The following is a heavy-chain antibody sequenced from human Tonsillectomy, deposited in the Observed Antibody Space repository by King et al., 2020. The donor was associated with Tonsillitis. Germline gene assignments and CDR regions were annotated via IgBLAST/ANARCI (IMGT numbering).Heavy chain of an antibody. CDR1: RFTFSNYA. D-gene: IGHD3-3*01. J-gene: IGHJ3*02. Sequence: VQLVESGGGVVQPGRSLRLSCAASRFTFSNYAMNWVRQAPGKGLEWVAFISYDGSNKYYADSVKGRFTISRDNSKNTLYLQMNSLRADDTAVYYCARRRIITIISAAAFDIWGQGTMVTVSS. CDR2: ISYDGSNK. CDR3: ARRRIITIISAAAFDI. V-gene: IGHV3-30-3*01.